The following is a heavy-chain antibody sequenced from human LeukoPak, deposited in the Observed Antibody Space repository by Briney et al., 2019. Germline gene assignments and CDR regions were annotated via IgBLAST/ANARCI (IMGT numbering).Heavy chain of an antibody. CDR3: ARASGIYGSGWYFDY. D-gene: IGHD6-19*01. V-gene: IGHV3-23*01. CDR2: INGGGYNT. Sequence: PGGSLRLSCAASGFTFNNYVMSWVRQAPGKGLEWVSTINGGGYNTYYADSVKSRFTISRDNSKNTLSLQVNTLRAEDTAVYYCARASGIYGSGWYFDYWGQGTLVTVSS. CDR1: GFTFNNYV. J-gene: IGHJ4*02.